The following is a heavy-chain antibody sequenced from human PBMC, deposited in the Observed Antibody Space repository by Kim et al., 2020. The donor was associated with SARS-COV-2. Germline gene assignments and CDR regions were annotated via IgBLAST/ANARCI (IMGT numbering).Heavy chain of an antibody. J-gene: IGHJ6*02. CDR1: GFSFSNYW. D-gene: IGHD3-22*01. CDR3: ARGMFSSGCDV. Sequence: GGSLRLSCAASGFSFSNYWIYWVRQAPGNGLELVSRIIIDGSDTHYADSVNERFTLSRDNAANTLFLQMNSLRAEDTAVSYCARGMFSSGCDVWGQGTTVTVCS. V-gene: IGHV3-74*01. CDR2: IIIDGSDT.